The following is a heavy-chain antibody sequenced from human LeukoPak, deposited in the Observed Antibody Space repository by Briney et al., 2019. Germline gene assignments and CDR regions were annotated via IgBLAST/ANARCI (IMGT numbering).Heavy chain of an antibody. Sequence: GGSLRLSCAASGFSLSKYGMHWVRQTPGKGLEWVAFIRSDGTDKYYADSVKGRFTISRDNSENTLYLQMNSLRTEDTAIYYCAKNLGSPSQNYWGQGTLVAVSS. CDR2: IRSDGTDK. J-gene: IGHJ4*02. D-gene: IGHD7-27*01. V-gene: IGHV3-30*02. CDR3: AKNLGSPSQNY. CDR1: GFSLSKYG.